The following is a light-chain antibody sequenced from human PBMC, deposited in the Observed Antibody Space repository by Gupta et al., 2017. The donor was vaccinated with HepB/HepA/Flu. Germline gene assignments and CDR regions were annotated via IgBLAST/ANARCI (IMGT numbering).Light chain of an antibody. V-gene: IGKV1-39*01. Sequence: DIQMTQSPSSLSASVGDRLTITCRASQSISSYLNWYQQKPGNAPQLLIYAASRLESGVPSRFSGSGCGTDFTLTISRLQPEDFATYYCQQSDSTLFTFGHGTKVDIK. CDR2: AAS. J-gene: IGKJ3*01. CDR1: QSISSY. CDR3: QQSDSTLFT.